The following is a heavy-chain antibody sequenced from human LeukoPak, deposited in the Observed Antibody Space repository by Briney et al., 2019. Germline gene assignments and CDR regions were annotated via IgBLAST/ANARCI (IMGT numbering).Heavy chain of an antibody. CDR3: ATESYSSYWAPLDY. J-gene: IGHJ4*02. D-gene: IGHD5-12*01. Sequence: GGTLRLSCAASGFTISNNYMNWVRRAPGKGLERVSVIFSVGTTHYPLSVKRRFTISRDNSKNTLSLQMNRLRAEHTAVYYCATESYSSYWAPLDYWGQGTPVTVSS. CDR1: GFTISNNY. V-gene: IGHV3-53*01. CDR2: IFSVGTT.